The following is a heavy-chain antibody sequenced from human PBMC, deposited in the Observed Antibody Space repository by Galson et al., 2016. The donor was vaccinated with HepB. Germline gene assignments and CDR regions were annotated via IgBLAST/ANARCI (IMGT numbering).Heavy chain of an antibody. CDR2: ISSSSSYI. Sequence: SLRLSCAAFGFTFSSYSMNWVRQAPGKGLEWVSSISSSSSYIYYADSVKGRFTISRGNAKNSLYLQMNSLRAEDTAVYYCARGDIVGAIFDYWGQGTLVTVSS. V-gene: IGHV3-21*01. CDR3: ARGDIVGAIFDY. D-gene: IGHD1-26*01. CDR1: GFTFSSYS. J-gene: IGHJ4*02.